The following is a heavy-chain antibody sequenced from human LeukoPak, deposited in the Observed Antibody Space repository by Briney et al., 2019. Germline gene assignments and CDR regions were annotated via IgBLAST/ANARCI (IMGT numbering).Heavy chain of an antibody. D-gene: IGHD6-19*01. CDR2: IYYSGNT. J-gene: IGHJ2*01. CDR1: GGSISSSSYY. CDR3: ARHDSSGWGYWYFDL. V-gene: IGHV4-39*01. Sequence: SSETLSLTCTVSGGSISSSSYYWGWIRQPPGKGPEWIGSIYYSGNTYYRPSLKSRVTISVDTSKNQFSLKLTSVTAADTAVYYCARHDSSGWGYWYFDLWGRGTLVTVSS.